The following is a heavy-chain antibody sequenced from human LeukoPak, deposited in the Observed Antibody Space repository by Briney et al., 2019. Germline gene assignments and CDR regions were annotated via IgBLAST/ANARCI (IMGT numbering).Heavy chain of an antibody. CDR2: IFPGDSDT. CDR3: ARLRDNWEDY. Sequence: GESLKISCTGSGYTFTSYWIVWVRQMPGKGPEWMGMIFPGDSDTKYSPSFEGQITISADKSISSAYLQWSSLKASDTAMYYCARLRDNWEDYWGQGTLVTVSS. CDR1: GYTFTSYW. V-gene: IGHV5-51*01. J-gene: IGHJ4*02. D-gene: IGHD1-20*01.